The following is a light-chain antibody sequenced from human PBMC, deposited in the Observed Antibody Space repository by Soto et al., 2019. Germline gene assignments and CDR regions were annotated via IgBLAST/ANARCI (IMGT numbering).Light chain of an antibody. CDR2: WAS. V-gene: IGKV4-1*01. CDR3: QQYYSTPLA. CDR1: QSVLHRSSNRNY. Sequence: DIVMTQSPDSLAVSLGERATINCKSSQSVLHRSSNRNYLAWYQQRPGQPPKLLIYWASTRESGVPDRFSGSGSGTDFPLTINNLQAEDVAVYYCQQYYSTPLAFGQGTKLETK. J-gene: IGKJ2*01.